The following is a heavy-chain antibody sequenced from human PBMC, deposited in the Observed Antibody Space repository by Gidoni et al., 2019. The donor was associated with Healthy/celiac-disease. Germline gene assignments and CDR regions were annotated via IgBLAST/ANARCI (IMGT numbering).Heavy chain of an antibody. CDR2: IYYSGRT. J-gene: IGHJ5*02. D-gene: IGHD2-2*02. Sequence: QLQLQESGPGLVKPSETLSLTCTVAGGSISSSSYYWGWIRLPPGKGLERIGSIYYSGRTYYNPSLKSAVTIAVDTSKTHFSLKLRSVTAADTAVYCCASRHQGGKGYCSSTCCYTGWFDPWGQGTLVTVSA. CDR1: GGSISSSSYY. V-gene: IGHV4-39*02. CDR3: ASRHQGGKGYCSSTCCYTGWFDP.